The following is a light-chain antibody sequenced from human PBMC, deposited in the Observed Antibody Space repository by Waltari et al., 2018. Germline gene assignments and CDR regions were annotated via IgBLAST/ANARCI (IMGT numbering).Light chain of an antibody. J-gene: IGKJ1*01. CDR2: RAY. CDR1: QSVLFRTNNENY. V-gene: IGKV4-1*01. Sequence: DIVMTQSPDSLAVSLGERATINCKSSQSVLFRTNNENYLVWYQQKPGQPPKLLIYRAYTRESGVPERFSGSGSGTDFTLNISSLQTEDVAVYYCQQYYSTPCTFGQGTKVEIK. CDR3: QQYYSTPCT.